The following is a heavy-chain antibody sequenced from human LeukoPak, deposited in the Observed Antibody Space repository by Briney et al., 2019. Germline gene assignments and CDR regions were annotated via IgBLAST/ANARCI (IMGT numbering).Heavy chain of an antibody. D-gene: IGHD3-16*02. V-gene: IGHV4-59*01. J-gene: IGHJ4*02. CDR1: GGSISSYY. CDR3: ARYVWGSYPTFEDC. Sequence: PSENLSLNCTVSGGSISSYYWSWIRQPPGKGLEWIGYISYSGSTNYNPSLKSRVTISVDTSKNQFSLKLSSVTAADTAVYYCARYVWGSYPTFEDCWGQGTLVTVSS. CDR2: ISYSGST.